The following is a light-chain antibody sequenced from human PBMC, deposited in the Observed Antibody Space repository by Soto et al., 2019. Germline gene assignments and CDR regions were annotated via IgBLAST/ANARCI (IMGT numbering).Light chain of an antibody. V-gene: IGKV1-9*01. J-gene: IGKJ1*01. Sequence: DIPLTQSPSFLSASVGDRVTITCRASQGISNYLTWYQQKPGKAPKLLIFAASTLQSGVPSRFSGSGSGTEFTLTISSLQPEDFATYYCQQLNSYLWTFGQGTKVEIK. CDR1: QGISNY. CDR2: AAS. CDR3: QQLNSYLWT.